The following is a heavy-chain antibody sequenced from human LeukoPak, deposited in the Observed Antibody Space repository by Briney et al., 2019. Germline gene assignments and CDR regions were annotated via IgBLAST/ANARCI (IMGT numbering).Heavy chain of an antibody. D-gene: IGHD2/OR15-2a*01. CDR3: ARGTFKDGLDV. CDR1: GDSISSDY. V-gene: IGHV4-59*12. CDR2: IHYSGST. Sequence: PSETLSLTCTVSGDSISSDYWSWIRQPPGKGLEYIAYIHYSGSTDYNPSLKSRVTMSVDTSKNQFSLKLTSVAAADTAVYYCARGTFKDGLDVWGQGTTVTVSS. J-gene: IGHJ6*02.